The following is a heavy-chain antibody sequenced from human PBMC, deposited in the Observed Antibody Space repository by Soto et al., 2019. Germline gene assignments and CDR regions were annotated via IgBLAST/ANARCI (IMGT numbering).Heavy chain of an antibody. D-gene: IGHD3-22*01. CDR3: ARDFNDSSGYYFYYYYGMDV. CDR2: IWYDGSNK. CDR1: GFTFSSYG. Sequence: GSLRLSCAASGFTFSSYGMHWVRQAPGKGLEWVAVIWYDGSNKYYADSVKGRFTISRDNSKNTLYLQMNSLRAEDTAVYYCARDFNDSSGYYFYYYYGMDVWGQGTTVTVSS. J-gene: IGHJ6*02. V-gene: IGHV3-33*01.